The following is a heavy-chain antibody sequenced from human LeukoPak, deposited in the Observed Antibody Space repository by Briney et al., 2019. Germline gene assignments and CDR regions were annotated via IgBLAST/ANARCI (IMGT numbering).Heavy chain of an antibody. J-gene: IGHJ4*02. CDR3: AKKLGVAVYEPFDY. V-gene: IGHV4-38-2*02. CDR1: GNSISSGYY. CDR2: IYHSGST. D-gene: IGHD2-8*01. Sequence: SETLSLTCTVSGNSISSGYYWGWIRQPPGKGLEWIGSIYHSGSTYYKPSLKSRVTISVDTSKNQFSLKLSSVTAADTAVYYCAKKLGVAVYEPFDYWGQGTLVTVSS.